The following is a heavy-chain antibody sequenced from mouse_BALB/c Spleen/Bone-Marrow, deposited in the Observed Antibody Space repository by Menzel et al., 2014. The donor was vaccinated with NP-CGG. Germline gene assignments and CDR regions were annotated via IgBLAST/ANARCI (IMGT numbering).Heavy chain of an antibody. CDR3: ARDRGGLLHDY. Sequence: EVMLVESGGGLVQPGGSLRLSCATSGFTFTDYYVSWVRQPPGKALEWLGFIRNKANGYTTEYSASVKGRFTISRDNSQSILYLQMNTLRAEDSATYYCARDRGGLLHDYWGQGTTLTVSS. CDR2: IRNKANGYTT. CDR1: GFTFTDYY. J-gene: IGHJ2*01. D-gene: IGHD1-1*01. V-gene: IGHV7-3*02.